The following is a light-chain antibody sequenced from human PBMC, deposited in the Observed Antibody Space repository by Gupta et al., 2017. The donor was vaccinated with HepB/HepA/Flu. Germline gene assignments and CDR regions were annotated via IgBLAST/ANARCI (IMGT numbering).Light chain of an antibody. J-gene: IGLJ2*01. CDR3: QSYDSSLNGLV. V-gene: IGLV1-40*01. CDR2: GDN. Sequence: QSVLTQPPSVSGAPGQRVTISCTGSRSNIGAGYDVHWYQQLPGTAPKLLVYGDNNRPSGVPDRFSGSESGVSASLAITGLLDEDEADYYCQSYDSSLNGLVFGGGTKLTVL. CDR1: RSNIGAGYD.